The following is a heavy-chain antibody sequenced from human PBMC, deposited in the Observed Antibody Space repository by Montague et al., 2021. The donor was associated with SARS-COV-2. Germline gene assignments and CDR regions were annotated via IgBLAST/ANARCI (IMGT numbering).Heavy chain of an antibody. Sequence: SETLSLTCTVSGGPISGYYWTWMRQPPGKGLEWLGHIYYTGSTKYNPSLKSRVTISIDTPKNQFSLKLRSVTAADTAVYYCANFRRTQLLFGTLYYGMDVWGQGTTVTVSS. CDR2: IYYTGST. J-gene: IGHJ6*02. D-gene: IGHD2-2*01. CDR1: GGPISGYY. V-gene: IGHV4-59*01. CDR3: ANFRRTQLLFGTLYYGMDV.